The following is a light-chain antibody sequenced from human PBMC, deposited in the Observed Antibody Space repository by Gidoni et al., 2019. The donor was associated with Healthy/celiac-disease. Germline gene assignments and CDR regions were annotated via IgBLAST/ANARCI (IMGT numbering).Light chain of an antibody. V-gene: IGKV3-11*01. CDR2: DAS. CDR1: QSVSSY. J-gene: IGKJ1*01. Sequence: EIVLTQSPATLSLSPGERATLSCRASQSVSSYLAWYQQKPGPAPRLLIYDASNRATGIPARFSGSGSGTDFTLTISSLEPEDFAVYYCQQRSNWPPTTFGQGTKVEIK. CDR3: QQRSNWPPTT.